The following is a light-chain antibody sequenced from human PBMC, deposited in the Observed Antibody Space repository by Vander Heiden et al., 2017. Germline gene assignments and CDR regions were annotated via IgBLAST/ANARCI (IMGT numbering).Light chain of an antibody. CDR2: EVT. J-gene: IGLJ3*02. CDR3: CSYAGSYTLWV. V-gene: IGLV2-11*01. CDR1: SSDVGGYNY. Sequence: QSALTQPRSVSASPGQSVTIPCTGTSSDVGGYNYVSWFQQHPGKAPKLMIYEVTKRPSGVPDRFSGSKSGNTASLTISGLQAEDEADYYCCSYAGSYTLWVFGGGTKLTVL.